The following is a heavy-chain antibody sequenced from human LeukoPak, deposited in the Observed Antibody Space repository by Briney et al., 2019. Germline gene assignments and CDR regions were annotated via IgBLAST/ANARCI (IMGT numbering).Heavy chain of an antibody. V-gene: IGHV3-7*01. CDR3: ARDSTYYDILTGYYNTPYFDY. J-gene: IGHJ4*02. D-gene: IGHD3-9*01. CDR1: GFTFSSYW. Sequence: GGSLRPSCAASGFTFSSYWMSWVRQAPRKGLEWVANIKQDGSEKYYVDSVKGRFTISRDNAKNSLYLQMNSLRAEDTAVYYCARDSTYYDILTGYYNTPYFDYWGQGTLVTVSS. CDR2: IKQDGSEK.